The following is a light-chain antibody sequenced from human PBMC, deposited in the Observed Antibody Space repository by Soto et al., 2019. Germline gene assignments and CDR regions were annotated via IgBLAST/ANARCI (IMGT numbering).Light chain of an antibody. CDR3: QQYYSTDPFYT. CDR2: WAS. CDR1: QSVLYSSNNKNY. J-gene: IGKJ2*01. Sequence: DIVMTQSPDSLAVSLGERAAINCKSSQSVLYSSNNKNYLAWYQQKPGQPPKLLIYWASTRESGVPDRFSGSGSGTDFTLTISSLQAEDVAVYYCQQYYSTDPFYTFGQGTKLEIK. V-gene: IGKV4-1*01.